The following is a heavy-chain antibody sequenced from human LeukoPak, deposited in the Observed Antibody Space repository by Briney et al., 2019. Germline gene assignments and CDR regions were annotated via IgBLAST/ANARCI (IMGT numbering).Heavy chain of an antibody. D-gene: IGHD3-3*01. V-gene: IGHV1-8*03. J-gene: IGHJ5*02. CDR1: GYTFTSYD. CDR3: ARGPLRFLEWLNWFDP. CDR2: MNPNSGNT. Sequence: GASVKVSFKASGYTFTSYDINWVRQATGQGLEWMGWMNPNSGNTGYAQKFQGRVTITRNTSISTAYMELSSLRSEDTAVYYCARGPLRFLEWLNWFDPWGQGTLVTVSS.